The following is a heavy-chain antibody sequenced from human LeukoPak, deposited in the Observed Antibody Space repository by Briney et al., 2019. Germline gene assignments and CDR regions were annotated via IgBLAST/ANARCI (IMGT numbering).Heavy chain of an antibody. J-gene: IGHJ4*02. D-gene: IGHD6-19*01. Sequence: GGSLRLSCAASGFTFSSYGMHWARQAPGKGLEWVAVISYDGSNKYYADSVKGRFTISRDNSKNTLYLQMNSLRAEDTAVYYCAKNPSSGQFDYWGQGTLVTVSS. CDR1: GFTFSSYG. CDR2: ISYDGSNK. V-gene: IGHV3-30*18. CDR3: AKNPSSGQFDY.